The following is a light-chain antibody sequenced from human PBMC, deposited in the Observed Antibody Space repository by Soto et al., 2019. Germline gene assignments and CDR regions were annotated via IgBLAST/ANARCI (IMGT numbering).Light chain of an antibody. CDR1: QSVSNN. CDR2: GAS. CDR3: QQYNNWPPWT. V-gene: IGKV3-15*01. Sequence: PGERATLSCRASQSVSNNYLAWYQQKPGQAPRLLIYGASTRATGIPARFSGSGSGTEFTLTISSLQSEDFAVYYCQQYNNWPPWTFGQGTKVDIK. J-gene: IGKJ1*01.